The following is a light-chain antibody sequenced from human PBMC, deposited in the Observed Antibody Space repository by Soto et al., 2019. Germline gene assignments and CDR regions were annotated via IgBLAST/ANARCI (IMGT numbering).Light chain of an antibody. CDR1: GAGYD. CDR2: GNN. J-gene: IGLJ3*02. CDR3: LSYDSSLSGWV. Sequence: QSVLTQPPSVSGAPGQRVTISCIGAGYDVHLYQQLPGTAPKVLIYGNNNRPSGVPDRFSGSKSGTSASLAITGLQAEDEADYYCLSYDSSLSGWVFGGGTKVTVL. V-gene: IGLV1-40*01.